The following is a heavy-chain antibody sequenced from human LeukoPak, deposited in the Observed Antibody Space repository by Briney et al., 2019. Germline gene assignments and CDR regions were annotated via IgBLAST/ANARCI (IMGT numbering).Heavy chain of an antibody. V-gene: IGHV3-23*01. Sequence: GGSLRLSCAASGFAFSSYAINWVRQAPGKGLEWVSIISGSGVSKYYADSVKGRFTVSRDSSRNTLYLQMNSLRAEDAAIYYCATSPCSGGTCYSGYFDLWGQGTLVTVSS. D-gene: IGHD2-15*01. J-gene: IGHJ4*02. CDR1: GFAFSSYA. CDR2: ISGSGVSK. CDR3: ATSPCSGGTCYSGYFDL.